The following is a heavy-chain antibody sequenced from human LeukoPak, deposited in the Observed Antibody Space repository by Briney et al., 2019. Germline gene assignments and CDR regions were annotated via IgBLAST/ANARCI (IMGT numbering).Heavy chain of an antibody. J-gene: IGHJ4*02. CDR3: ARGYSGYDEGIFDY. CDR2: INPNSGGT. Sequence: GASVKVSCKASGYTFTGYYMHWVRQAPGQGLEWMGWINPNSGGTNYAQKFQGRVTMTRDTSISTAYMELSRLRSDDTAVYFCARGYSGYDEGIFDYWGQGTLVTVSS. V-gene: IGHV1-2*02. CDR1: GYTFTGYY. D-gene: IGHD5-12*01.